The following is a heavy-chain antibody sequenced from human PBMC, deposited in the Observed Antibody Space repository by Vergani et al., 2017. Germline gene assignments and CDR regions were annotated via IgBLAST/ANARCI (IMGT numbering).Heavy chain of an antibody. CDR2: LSTTGGA. CDR3: ARHGGSGNFYHLFDS. CDR1: GVSVTDYN. D-gene: IGHD3-10*01. J-gene: IGHJ4*02. Sequence: QAQLQESGPGLVKPSETLSLTCHVFGVSVTDYNCNWIRQAPGKGLEWIGSLSTTGGATHASHNPSLKSRVTISVDTSKNLISLKLNSVTAADTALYYCARHGGSGNFYHLFDSWGQGTLVTVSS. V-gene: IGHV4-4*09.